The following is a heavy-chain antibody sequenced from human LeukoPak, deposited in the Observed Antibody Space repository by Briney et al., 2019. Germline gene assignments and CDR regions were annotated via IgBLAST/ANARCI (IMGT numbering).Heavy chain of an antibody. CDR2: ISGDGGST. V-gene: IGHV3-43*02. Sequence: PGGSLRLSCAASGFTFDDYAMHWVRRAPGKGLEWVSLISGDGGSTYYADSVKGRFTISRDNAKNSLYLQMNSLRAEDTAVYYCARDLHVVVPAAIAGWFDPWGQGTLVTVSS. D-gene: IGHD2-2*01. J-gene: IGHJ5*02. CDR3: ARDLHVVVPAAIAGWFDP. CDR1: GFTFDDYA.